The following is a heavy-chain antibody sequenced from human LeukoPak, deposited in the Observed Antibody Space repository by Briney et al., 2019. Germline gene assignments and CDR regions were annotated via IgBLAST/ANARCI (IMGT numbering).Heavy chain of an antibody. D-gene: IGHD2-2*01. V-gene: IGHV4-4*07. CDR3: ARATGCSSTSCYNWFDP. J-gene: IGHJ5*02. CDR1: GGSISSYY. CDR2: IYTSGST. Sequence: SETLSLTCTVSGGSISSYYWSWLRQPAGKGLEWLGRIYTSGSTNYNPSLKSRVTMSVDSSKNQFSLKLSSVTAADTAVSYCARATGCSSTSCYNWFDPWGQGTLVTVSS.